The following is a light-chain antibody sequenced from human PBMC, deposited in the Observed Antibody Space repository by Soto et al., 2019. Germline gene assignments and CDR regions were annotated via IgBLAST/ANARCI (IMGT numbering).Light chain of an antibody. CDR3: QQYGSSHMYT. CDR2: GAS. V-gene: IGKV3-15*01. J-gene: IGKJ2*01. CDR1: QSVSSN. Sequence: EIVMTQSPATLSVSPGERATLSCRASQSVSSNLAWYQQKPGQAPRLLIYGASTRATGIPARFSGSGSGTEFTLTISSLQSEDFAVYYCQQYGSSHMYTFGQGTKLEIK.